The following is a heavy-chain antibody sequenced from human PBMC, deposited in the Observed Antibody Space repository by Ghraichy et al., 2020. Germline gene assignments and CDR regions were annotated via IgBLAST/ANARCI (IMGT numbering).Heavy chain of an antibody. Sequence: GESLNISCVASGFTFSRFSMIWVRQAPGKGLEWVSSIGSSPDYISYADSLKGRFTISRDNLNNSLFLQLNSLRPEDTAVYFCARGSGTYYPYYSDSWGQGTLVTVSS. J-gene: IGHJ4*02. D-gene: IGHD3-10*01. CDR3: ARGSGTYYPYYSDS. V-gene: IGHV3-21*01. CDR2: IGSSPDYI. CDR1: GFTFSRFS.